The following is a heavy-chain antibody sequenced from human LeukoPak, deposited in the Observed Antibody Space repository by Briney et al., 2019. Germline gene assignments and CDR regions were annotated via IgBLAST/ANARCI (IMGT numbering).Heavy chain of an antibody. CDR2: ISGSGGST. D-gene: IGHD3-10*01. J-gene: IGHJ4*02. CDR3: AIGGWFGELFLFDY. V-gene: IGHV3-23*01. CDR1: GFSFSSHA. Sequence: GGSLRLSCAASGFSFSSHAMSWVRQAPGKGLEWVSGISGSGGSTYYADSVKGRFTISRDNSKNTLYLQMNGLRAEDTALYYCAIGGWFGELFLFDYWGQGTLVTVSS.